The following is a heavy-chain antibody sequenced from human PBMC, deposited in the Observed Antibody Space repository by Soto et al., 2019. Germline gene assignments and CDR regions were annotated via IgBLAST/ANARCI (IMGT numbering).Heavy chain of an antibody. CDR1: GFSLNTTGAS. D-gene: IGHD4-4*01. J-gene: IGHJ4*02. CDR3: AHGVDYRVSWKTGDFDY. Sequence: SGPTPVNPTQNLTLTCSFSGFSLNTTGASVGWIRQPPGKALACLVLIYWDDDKRYSPSLKSRLTITRDTSKNQVVLTMTDMDPVDTATYYFAHGVDYRVSWKTGDFDYWGKGTRVTVSS. CDR2: IYWDDDK. V-gene: IGHV2-5*02.